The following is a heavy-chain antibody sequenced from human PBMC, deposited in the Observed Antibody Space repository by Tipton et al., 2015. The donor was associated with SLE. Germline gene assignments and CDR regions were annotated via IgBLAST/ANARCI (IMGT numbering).Heavy chain of an antibody. D-gene: IGHD7-27*01. J-gene: IGHJ3*02. V-gene: IGHV4-61*01. CDR2: IYYSGGT. CDR3: ARVGNTGAFDI. Sequence: TLSLTCTVSGGSISSSSYYWSWIRQPPGKGLEWIGYIYYSGGTNYNPSLKSRVTISVDTSKNQFSLKLSSVTAADTAVYYCARVGNTGAFDIWGQGTMVTVSS. CDR1: GGSISSSSYY.